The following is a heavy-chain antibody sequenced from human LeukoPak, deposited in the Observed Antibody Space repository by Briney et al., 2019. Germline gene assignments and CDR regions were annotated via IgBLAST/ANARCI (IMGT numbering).Heavy chain of an antibody. V-gene: IGHV1-24*01. Sequence: ASVKVSCKVSGYTVTELSMHWVRQSPGKGLEWMGGFHPEDGETIYAQKFQGRVTMTEDTSTDTAYMELSSLRSEDTAVYYCATDFYCSGGSCYSYRDAFDIWGQGTMVTVSS. CDR1: GYTVTELS. CDR3: ATDFYCSGGSCYSYRDAFDI. J-gene: IGHJ3*02. D-gene: IGHD2-15*01. CDR2: FHPEDGET.